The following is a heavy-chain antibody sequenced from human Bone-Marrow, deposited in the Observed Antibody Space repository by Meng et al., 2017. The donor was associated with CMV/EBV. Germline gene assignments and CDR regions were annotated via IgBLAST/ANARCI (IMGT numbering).Heavy chain of an antibody. CDR2: ISSNGGST. CDR1: GFTFSSYA. D-gene: IGHD6-6*01. J-gene: IGHJ6*02. CDR3: AKDRGNSSPYGMDV. V-gene: IGHV3-64*02. Sequence: GESLKISCAASGFTFSSYAMHWVRQAPGKGLEYVSAISSNGGSTYYADSVKGRFTISRDNSKNTLYLQMNSLRAEDTAVYYCAKDRGNSSPYGMDVWGQGTTVTVSS.